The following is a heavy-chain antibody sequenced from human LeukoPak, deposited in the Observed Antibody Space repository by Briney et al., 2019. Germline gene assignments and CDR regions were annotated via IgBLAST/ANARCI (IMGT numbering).Heavy chain of an antibody. D-gene: IGHD2-21*02. V-gene: IGHV4-59*01. CDR1: GGSISSYY. J-gene: IGHJ4*02. CDR3: ARGRRTAVVTDFDY. Sequence: SETLSLTCTVSGGSISSYYWSWIRQPPGKGLEWIGYIHYSGSSRSHPSLNSRVTMSVDTSKSQFSLKLTSVTAADTAVYYCARGRRTAVVTDFDYLGQGILVTVSS. CDR2: IHYSGSS.